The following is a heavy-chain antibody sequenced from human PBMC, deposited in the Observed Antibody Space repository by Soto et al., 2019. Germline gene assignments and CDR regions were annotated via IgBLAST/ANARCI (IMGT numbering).Heavy chain of an antibody. Sequence: SETLSLTCAVSGGSISSSNWWSWIRPPPGKGLEWIGYIYFSGSINYNPSLKSRVTISADTSKNQFSLKLISVTTADTAIYYCARHARLRVFRSTFDYWGQGTLVTVSS. CDR2: IYFSGSI. V-gene: IGHV4-28*05. CDR1: GGSISSSNW. D-gene: IGHD4-17*01. CDR3: ARHARLRVFRSTFDY. J-gene: IGHJ4*02.